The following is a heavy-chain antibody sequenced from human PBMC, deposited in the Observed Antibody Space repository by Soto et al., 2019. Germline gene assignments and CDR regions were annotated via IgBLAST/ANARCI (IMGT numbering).Heavy chain of an antibody. Sequence: SPRLSWAASGLAFSHYAINWARKAPGKGLEWASSISGAGTDTKYADSVKGRFTISRDNSKNSLYLQMSSLRAEYTAVYYCAKTWVPSITDRPPECENWGRGTLVTVSA. CDR3: AKTWVPSITDRPPECEN. J-gene: IGHJ4*02. V-gene: IGHV3-21*01. D-gene: IGHD6-6*01. CDR2: ISGAGTDT. CDR1: GLAFSHYA.